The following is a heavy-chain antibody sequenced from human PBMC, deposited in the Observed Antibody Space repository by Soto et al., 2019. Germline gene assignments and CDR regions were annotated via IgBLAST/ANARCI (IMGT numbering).Heavy chain of an antibody. CDR3: ARGALMFGYYDSSAYQAFDI. D-gene: IGHD3-22*01. V-gene: IGHV1-69*13. J-gene: IGHJ3*02. Sequence: SVKVSCKASGGTFSSYAISWVRQAPGQGLEWMGGIIPIFGTANYAQKFQGRVTITADESTSTAYMELSSLRSEDTAVYYCARGALMFGYYDSSAYQAFDIWGQGTMVTVSS. CDR2: IIPIFGTA. CDR1: GGTFSSYA.